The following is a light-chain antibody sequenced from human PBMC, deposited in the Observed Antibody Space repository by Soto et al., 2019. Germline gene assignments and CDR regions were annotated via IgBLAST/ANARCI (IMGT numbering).Light chain of an antibody. CDR1: NSDVGGYNY. Sequence: ALTQPRSVSASPGQSVTISCTGTNSDVGGYNYVSWYQQYPGKAPKVMIYDVTKRPSGVPDRFSGSKSGNTASLTISGLQTEDEADYYCCSYTGFYSSVFGTGTKVTVL. CDR3: CSYTGFYSSV. V-gene: IGLV2-11*01. CDR2: DVT. J-gene: IGLJ1*01.